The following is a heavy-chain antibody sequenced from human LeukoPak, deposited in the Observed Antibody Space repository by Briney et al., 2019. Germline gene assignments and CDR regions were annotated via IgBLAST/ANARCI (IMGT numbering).Heavy chain of an antibody. V-gene: IGHV3-23*01. CDR2: ITGRGGST. J-gene: IGHJ4*02. CDR3: AKGYGSGTSRYYFDY. Sequence: GGSLRLSWAASGLTFSSNAMSWVRQAPGKGLEGVSTITGRGGSTYYADSVKGRFTISRDNSKNTLYLQMISLRAEDTAVYYCAKGYGSGTSRYYFDYWGQGTLVTVSS. D-gene: IGHD3-10*01. CDR1: GLTFSSNA.